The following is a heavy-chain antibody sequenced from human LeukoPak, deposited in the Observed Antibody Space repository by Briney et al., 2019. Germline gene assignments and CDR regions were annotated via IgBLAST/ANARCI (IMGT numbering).Heavy chain of an antibody. CDR1: GYTFTSYY. CDR2: INPSGGST. CDR3: ARLTIFGRRFDP. Sequence: ASVKVSCKASGYTFTSYYMHWVRQAPGQGLEWMGIINPSGGSTSYAQKFQGRVTMTRDTSTSTVYMELSSLRSENTAVYYCARLTIFGRRFDPWGQGTLVTVSS. V-gene: IGHV1-46*01. D-gene: IGHD3-3*01. J-gene: IGHJ5*02.